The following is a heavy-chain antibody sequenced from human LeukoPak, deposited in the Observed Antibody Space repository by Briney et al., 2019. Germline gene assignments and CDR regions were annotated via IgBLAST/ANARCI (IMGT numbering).Heavy chain of an antibody. J-gene: IGHJ4*02. V-gene: IGHV3-66*01. D-gene: IGHD5-12*01. CDR3: ATRPDGNDVPYFDY. CDR1: GLTVGFKC. Sequence: GGSLRLSCAASGLTVGFKCMSWVRQAPGKGLEWVSIIYSGGSAYYADSVKGRFTVSRDTSKNTLYLQMNSLRAEDTAVYYCATRPDGNDVPYFDYWGQGTLVTVSS. CDR2: IYSGGSA.